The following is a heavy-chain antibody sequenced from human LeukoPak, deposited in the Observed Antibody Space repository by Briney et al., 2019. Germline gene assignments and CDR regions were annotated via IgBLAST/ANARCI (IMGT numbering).Heavy chain of an antibody. Sequence: SQTLSLTCTVSGDSISGGRGAYYWSWIRQHPDKGLEWIGYISFSGSTLYNPSLESRLTTSIDTSKNQFSLNLRSVTAADTAVCYCARAPRGYSGYDFSYWFDPWGQGTLVTVSS. CDR1: GDSISGGRGAYY. D-gene: IGHD5-12*01. CDR3: ARAPRGYSGYDFSYWFDP. CDR2: ISFSGST. V-gene: IGHV4-31*03. J-gene: IGHJ5*02.